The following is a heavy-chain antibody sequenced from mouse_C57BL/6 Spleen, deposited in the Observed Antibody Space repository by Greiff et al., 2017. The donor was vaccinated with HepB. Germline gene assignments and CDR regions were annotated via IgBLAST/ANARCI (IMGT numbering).Heavy chain of an antibody. CDR2: IDPETGGT. D-gene: IGHD2-1*01. CDR3: TRWEDGNLDY. V-gene: IGHV1-15*01. CDR1: GYTFTDYE. Sequence: VQLQQSGAELVRPGASVTLSCKASGYTFTDYEMHWVKQTPVHGLEWIGAIDPETGGTAYNQKFKGKAILTADKSSSTAYMELRSLTSEDSAVYYCTRWEDGNLDYWGQGTTLTVSS. J-gene: IGHJ2*01.